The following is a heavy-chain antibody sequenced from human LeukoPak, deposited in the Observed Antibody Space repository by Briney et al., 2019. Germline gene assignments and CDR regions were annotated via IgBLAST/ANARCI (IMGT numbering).Heavy chain of an antibody. CDR3: ARDIWVGIAAAPAY. Sequence: GASVEVSCKASGYTFTGYYMHWVRQAPGQGLEWMGWINPSSGGTNYAQKFQGRVTMTRDTSISTAYMELSRLRSDDTAVYYCARDIWVGIAAAPAYWGQGTLVTVSS. CDR1: GYTFTGYY. J-gene: IGHJ4*02. V-gene: IGHV1-2*02. CDR2: INPSSGGT. D-gene: IGHD6-13*01.